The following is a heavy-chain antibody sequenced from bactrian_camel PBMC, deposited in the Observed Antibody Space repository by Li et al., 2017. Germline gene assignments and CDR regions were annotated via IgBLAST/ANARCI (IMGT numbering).Heavy chain of an antibody. CDR2: IYTGGSTT. CDR1: GVTFSSYY. J-gene: IGHJ4*01. D-gene: IGHD2*01. Sequence: HVQLVESGGGLVQPGGSLGLSCTVSGVTFSSYYMNWVRQAPGKGLEWVSNIYTGGSTTYYADSVKGRFTISRDNAKNTVYLQMNSLKPEDTAVYYCAASGAFACGGSWRFVTAGGFAGWGQGTQVTVS. V-gene: IGHV3-2*01. CDR3: AASGAFACGGSWRFVTAGGFAG.